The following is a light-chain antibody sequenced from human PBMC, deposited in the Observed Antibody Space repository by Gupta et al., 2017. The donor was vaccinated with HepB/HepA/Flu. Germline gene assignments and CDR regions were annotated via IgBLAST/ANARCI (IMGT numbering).Light chain of an antibody. CDR3: QQYHKGPLT. CDR1: QSVRSN. Sequence: ELVMTQSAATLSVSPGEKVTLSCRASQSVRSNFAWFRQKLGQVPRLLSYAASTRAAGVPARGTGSGSGTEFTLTSSSLQSEDVAHYYCQQYHKGPLTFGGGTKVEIK. CDR2: AAS. J-gene: IGKJ4*01. V-gene: IGKV3-15*01.